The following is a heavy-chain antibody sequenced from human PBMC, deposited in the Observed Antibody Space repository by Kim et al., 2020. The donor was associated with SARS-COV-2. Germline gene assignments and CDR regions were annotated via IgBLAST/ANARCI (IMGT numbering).Heavy chain of an antibody. Sequence: SETLSLTCTVSGGSISSSSYYWGWIRQPPGKGLEWIGSIYYSGSTYYNPSLKSRVTISVDTSKNQFSLKLSSVTAADTAVYYCARRAPRGYYDSSGYYPYYYYGMDVWGQGTTVTVSS. CDR3: ARRAPRGYYDSSGYYPYYYYGMDV. D-gene: IGHD3-22*01. V-gene: IGHV4-39*01. J-gene: IGHJ6*02. CDR1: GGSISSSSYY. CDR2: IYYSGST.